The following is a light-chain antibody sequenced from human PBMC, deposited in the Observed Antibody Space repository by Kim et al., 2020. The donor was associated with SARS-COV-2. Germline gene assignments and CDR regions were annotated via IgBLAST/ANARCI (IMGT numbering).Light chain of an antibody. CDR1: NIGSKS. Sequence: SSELTQPPSVSVAPGQTATISCGGHNIGSKSVHWYHQKPGQAPVLVIFYDGDRPSGIPERFSGSNSGNTATLTISRVEAGDEADFYCQVWDSSSDHWVFGGGTQLTVL. J-gene: IGLJ3*02. V-gene: IGLV3-21*04. CDR2: YDG. CDR3: QVWDSSSDHWV.